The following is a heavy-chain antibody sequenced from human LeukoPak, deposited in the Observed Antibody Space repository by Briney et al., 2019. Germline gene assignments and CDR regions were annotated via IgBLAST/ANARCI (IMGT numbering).Heavy chain of an antibody. CDR2: TSGYGGST. D-gene: IGHD3-9*01. J-gene: IGHJ4*02. Sequence: PGGSLRLSCAASGITFSSYAMSWVRQASGKGLEWVSTTSGYGGSTYYADSVKGRFTISRDSSKNTLFLQMNSLRAEDTAVYYCAKAAYYDILTGYSTRGLFFDYWGQGTLVTVSS. CDR3: AKAAYYDILTGYSTRGLFFDY. CDR1: GITFSSYA. V-gene: IGHV3-23*01.